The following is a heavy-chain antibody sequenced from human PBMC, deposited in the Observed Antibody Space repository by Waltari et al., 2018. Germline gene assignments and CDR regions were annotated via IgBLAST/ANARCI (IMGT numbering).Heavy chain of an antibody. CDR3: ARGSFDSDSYFDV. CDR2: IYHSGTT. D-gene: IGHD1-26*01. Sequence: QVQLQESGPGLGKPSETLSLTCAVSGYHISRGYYWGWIRQPPGQGLEWIGSIYHSGTTYYSPSLKSRVTISVDTSKNQFSLKVTSLTAADTAIYYCARGSFDSDSYFDVWGRGTLVTVSS. V-gene: IGHV4-38-2*01. CDR1: GYHISRGYY. J-gene: IGHJ2*01.